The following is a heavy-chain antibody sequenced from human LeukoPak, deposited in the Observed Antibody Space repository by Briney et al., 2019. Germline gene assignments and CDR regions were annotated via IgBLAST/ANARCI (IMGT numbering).Heavy chain of an antibody. CDR2: ISYDGSSK. D-gene: IGHD2-21*02. CDR3: AKRGSCGGDCYSGPPDY. Sequence: GGSLRLSCAASGFTFSSYGMHWVRQAPGKGQGWVSVISYDGSSKDYADSVKGRFTISRDNTKNTLYLQMNSLRAEDTAVYYCAKRGSCGGDCYSGPPDYWGQGTLVTVSS. J-gene: IGHJ4*02. V-gene: IGHV3-30*18. CDR1: GFTFSSYG.